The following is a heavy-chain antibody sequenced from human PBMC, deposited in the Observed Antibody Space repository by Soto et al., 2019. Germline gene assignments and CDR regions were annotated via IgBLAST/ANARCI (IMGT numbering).Heavy chain of an antibody. D-gene: IGHD2-2*01. CDR1: TFTLSTYG. CDR2: ISYDGNNK. J-gene: IGHJ6*02. V-gene: IGHV3-30*03. CDR3: ARGAEYQVLSRDYFYGMDV. Sequence: QVQLVESGGGVVQPGRSLRLSCAASTFTLSTYGMHWVRQAPGKGLEWVAVISYDGNNKYYADSVKGRFTISRDNSRNTLSLQMNSLTTEDTAVYYCARGAEYQVLSRDYFYGMDVWGQGIMVPVSS.